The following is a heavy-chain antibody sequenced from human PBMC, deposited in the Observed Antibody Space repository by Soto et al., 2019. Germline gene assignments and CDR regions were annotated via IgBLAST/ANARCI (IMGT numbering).Heavy chain of an antibody. V-gene: IGHV3-23*01. CDR2: ISGSGGST. Sequence: PGGSLRLSCAASGFTFSSYAMSWVRQAPGKGLEWVSAISGSGGSTYYADSVKGRFTISRDNSKNTLFLQMNSLRAEDTAVYYCAKLLAQDPSITPPYYYYGMDGWGQGTTVTVSS. CDR3: AKLLAQDPSITPPYYYYGMDG. D-gene: IGHD1-20*01. CDR1: GFTFSSYA. J-gene: IGHJ6*01.